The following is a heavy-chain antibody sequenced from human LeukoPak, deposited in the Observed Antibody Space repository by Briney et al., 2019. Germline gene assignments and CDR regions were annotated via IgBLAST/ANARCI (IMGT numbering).Heavy chain of an antibody. Sequence: SETLSLTCTVSGGSISSYYWRWIRQPAGKGLEWIGRIYSSGSTNYNPSLKSRVTISVDTSKNQFSLKRSSVTAADTAVYYCAREVSLRGVIRGDWFDPWGQGTLVTVSS. CDR3: AREVSLRGVIRGDWFDP. V-gene: IGHV4-4*07. CDR1: GGSISSYY. J-gene: IGHJ5*02. CDR2: IYSSGST. D-gene: IGHD3-10*01.